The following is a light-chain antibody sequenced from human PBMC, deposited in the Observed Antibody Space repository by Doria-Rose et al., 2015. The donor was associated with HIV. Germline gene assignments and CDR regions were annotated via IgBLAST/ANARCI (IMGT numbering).Light chain of an antibody. V-gene: IGKV3-20*01. CDR2: GAS. CDR3: HQYASSRT. J-gene: IGKJ1*01. Sequence: EIVLTQSLGTLSLSPGERATLSCTASQRVSANYLAWYQQRPGQSPRLLIYGASSRATDIPDRFSGSGSGTDFTLTISRLEPEDFAVYYCHQYASSRTFGQGTKVEIK. CDR1: QRVSANY.